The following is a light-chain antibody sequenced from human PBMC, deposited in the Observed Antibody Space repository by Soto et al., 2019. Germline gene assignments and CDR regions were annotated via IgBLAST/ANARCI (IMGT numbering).Light chain of an antibody. J-gene: IGLJ2*01. V-gene: IGLV2-14*01. CDR2: EVS. Sequence: QSALTQPASVSGSPGQSITISCTGTSGDVGGYYYVSWYQQLPGKAPKLMISEVSNRPSGVSNRFSGSKSGNTASLTISGLQAEDEADYYCSSYAGSNSVIFGGGTKLTVL. CDR1: SGDVGGYYY. CDR3: SSYAGSNSVI.